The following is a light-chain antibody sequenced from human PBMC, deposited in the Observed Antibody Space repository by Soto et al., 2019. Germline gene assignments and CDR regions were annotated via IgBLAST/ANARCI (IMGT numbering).Light chain of an antibody. V-gene: IGLV2-14*01. Sequence: QSALTQPASVSGSPGQSITISCTGTSSDVGAYNYVSWYQQHPGQAPKLMSYDVSNRPSGVSNRFSGTKSGNTASLTISGLQAEDDADNYCRSYTSSSILNVFGTGTEVTVL. J-gene: IGLJ1*01. CDR2: DVS. CDR3: RSYTSSSILNV. CDR1: SSDVGAYNY.